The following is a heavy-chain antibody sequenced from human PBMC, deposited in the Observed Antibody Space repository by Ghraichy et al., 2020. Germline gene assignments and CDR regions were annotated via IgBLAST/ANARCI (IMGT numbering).Heavy chain of an antibody. Sequence: GSLRLSCTVSGGPVTHYYWTWVRQPAGKGLEWIGRIYSSGNSDFNPSLRSRVTMSVDTSKTQFSLNLSSVTAADTAVYYCVRGRDYDSSGYHLDYWGQGTLVTVSS. D-gene: IGHD3-22*01. J-gene: IGHJ4*02. CDR1: GGPVTHYY. CDR3: VRGRDYDSSGYHLDY. CDR2: IYSSGNS. V-gene: IGHV4-4*07.